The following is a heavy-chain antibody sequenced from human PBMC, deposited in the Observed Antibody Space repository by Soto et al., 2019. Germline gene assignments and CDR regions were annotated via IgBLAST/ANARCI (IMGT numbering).Heavy chain of an antibody. Sequence: LSLTCTVSGDSISAYYWNWIRQSPGKGLEWIGYVHYSGSTNYNPSLERRVTISVASSKTQFSLKLTSVTAADTAVYFCARNPKDFWSGYFFDHWGQGALVTVSS. CDR1: GDSISAYY. V-gene: IGHV4-59*01. D-gene: IGHD3-3*01. CDR3: ARNPKDFWSGYFFDH. J-gene: IGHJ4*02. CDR2: VHYSGST.